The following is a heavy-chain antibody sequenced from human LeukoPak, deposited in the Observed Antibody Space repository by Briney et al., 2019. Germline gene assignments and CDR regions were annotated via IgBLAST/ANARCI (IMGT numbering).Heavy chain of an antibody. CDR1: GFTFSSYA. J-gene: IGHJ4*02. V-gene: IGHV3-30-3*01. D-gene: IGHD3-22*01. Sequence: PGRSLRLSYAASGFTFSSYAMHWVRQPPGKWLGCLALISYVGSNKYCADSVKGRFTISRDNSKNTLYLQMNSLRAEDTAVYYRARGSPYYDSSAYYENFDFWGQGTLVTVPS. CDR2: ISYVGSNK. CDR3: ARGSPYYDSSAYYENFDF.